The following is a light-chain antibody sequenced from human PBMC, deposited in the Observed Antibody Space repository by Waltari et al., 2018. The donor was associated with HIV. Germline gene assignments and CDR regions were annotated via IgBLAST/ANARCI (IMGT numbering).Light chain of an antibody. V-gene: IGKV1-9*01. CDR1: QDSSNS. J-gene: IGKJ2*01. CDR3: QQLNTYPHT. CDR2: STS. Sequence: DIHLTQSPPFLSASVGTRVPIPCRASQDSSNSVAWYQQRPGKAPKLLMYSTSTLQSGVPSRFRGSRSRTEFTLTIASLQAEDFATYFCQQLNTYPHTFGQGTKVEI.